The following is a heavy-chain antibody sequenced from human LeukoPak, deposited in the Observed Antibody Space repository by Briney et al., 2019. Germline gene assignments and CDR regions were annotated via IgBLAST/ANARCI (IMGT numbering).Heavy chain of an antibody. CDR1: GFTFSAYG. CDR2: ISYDGINK. J-gene: IGHJ4*02. D-gene: IGHD1-14*01. V-gene: IGHV3-30*18. Sequence: QPGGSLRLSCAVSGFTFSAYGMHWVRQAPGKGLEWVAIISYDGINKYYPDSVKGRFTISRDNSKNTLYLQMNSLRAEDTAAYYCAEDTRDDHHSDYWGQGTLVTVSS. CDR3: AEDTRDDHHSDY.